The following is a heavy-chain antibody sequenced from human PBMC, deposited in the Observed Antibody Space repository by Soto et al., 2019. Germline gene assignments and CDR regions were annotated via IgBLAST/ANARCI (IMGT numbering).Heavy chain of an antibody. CDR1: GGSFSGHY. CDR2: INYSETT. Sequence: SETLSLTCAAYGGSFSGHYCSWVRQPPGKGLEWIGEINYSETTNYNPSLESPVTVSVDSFKNQCTLKVTSVTAADTAVYYCARRYGSGKYYFDFWGQGTPVTVS. CDR3: ARRYGSGKYYFDF. J-gene: IGHJ4*02. V-gene: IGHV4-34*01. D-gene: IGHD3-10*01.